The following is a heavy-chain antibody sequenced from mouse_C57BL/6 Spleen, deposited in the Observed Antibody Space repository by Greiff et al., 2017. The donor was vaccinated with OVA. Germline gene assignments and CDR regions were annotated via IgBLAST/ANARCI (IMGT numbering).Heavy chain of an antibody. Sequence: EVQLQESGPELVKPGASVKISCKASGYTFTDYYMNWVKQSHGKSLEWIGDINPNNGGTSYNQKFKGKATLTVDKSSSTAYMELRSLTSEDSAVYYCARRQAFYDYLFAYWGQGTLVTVSA. CDR2: INPNNGGT. D-gene: IGHD2-4*01. CDR3: ARRQAFYDYLFAY. V-gene: IGHV1-26*01. CDR1: GYTFTDYY. J-gene: IGHJ3*01.